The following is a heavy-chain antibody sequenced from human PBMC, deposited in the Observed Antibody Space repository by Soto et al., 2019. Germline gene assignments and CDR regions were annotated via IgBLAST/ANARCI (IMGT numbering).Heavy chain of an antibody. D-gene: IGHD3-22*01. Sequence: QVHLVQSGAEVKKPGASVKVSCKASGYTFTGYGITWVRQAPGQGLEWMGWISAYNGNTNYAQMLLGRVTMTTDTSTSTAYMELRSLSSDDTAVYYCARGRSVVDQFDYWGQGTLVSVSS. CDR3: ARGRSVVDQFDY. J-gene: IGHJ4*02. V-gene: IGHV1-18*01. CDR1: GYTFTGYG. CDR2: ISAYNGNT.